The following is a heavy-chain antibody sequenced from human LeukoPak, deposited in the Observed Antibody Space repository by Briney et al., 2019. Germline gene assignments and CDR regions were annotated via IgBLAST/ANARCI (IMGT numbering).Heavy chain of an antibody. V-gene: IGHV4-4*07. CDR2: IYTSGST. D-gene: IGHD2-2*02. CDR1: GGSNSSYY. CDR3: ARDFCSSTSCYIDYFDY. J-gene: IGHJ4*02. Sequence: SETLSLXCTVSGGSNSSYYWSWIRLPAGKGLEWIGRIYTSGSTNYNPSLKSRVTMSVDTSKNQFSLKLSSVTAADTAVYYCARDFCSSTSCYIDYFDYWGQGTLVTVSS.